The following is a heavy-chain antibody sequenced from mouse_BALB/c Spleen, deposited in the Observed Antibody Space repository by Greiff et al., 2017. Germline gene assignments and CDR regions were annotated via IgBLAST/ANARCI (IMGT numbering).Heavy chain of an antibody. CDR3: ASEGAFHGNLAWFAY. CDR2: IDPSDSET. CDR1: GYTFTSYW. J-gene: IGHJ3*01. D-gene: IGHD2-1*01. V-gene: IGHV1-69*02. Sequence: VQLQQPGAELVKPGAPVKLSCKASGYTFTSYWMNWVKQRPGRGLEWIGRIDPSDSETHYNQKFKDKATLTVDKSSSTAYIQLSSLTSEDSAVYYCASEGAFHGNLAWFAYWGQGTLVTVSA.